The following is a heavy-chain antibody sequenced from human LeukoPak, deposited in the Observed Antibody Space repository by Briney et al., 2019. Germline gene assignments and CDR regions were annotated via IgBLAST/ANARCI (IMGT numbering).Heavy chain of an antibody. D-gene: IGHD1-26*01. CDR2: IIPILGIA. Sequence: SVKVSCKASGGTFSSYAISWVRQAPGQGLEWMGRIIPILGIANYAQKFQGRVTITADKSTSTAYMELSSLRSEDTAVYHCARGRAGSYYFDYWGQGTLVTVSS. J-gene: IGHJ4*02. CDR3: ARGRAGSYYFDY. V-gene: IGHV1-69*04. CDR1: GGTFSSYA.